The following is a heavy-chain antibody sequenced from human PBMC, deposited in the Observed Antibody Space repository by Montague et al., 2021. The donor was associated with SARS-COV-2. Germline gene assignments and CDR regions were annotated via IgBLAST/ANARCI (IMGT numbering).Heavy chain of an antibody. D-gene: IGHD6-19*01. CDR1: GDSVAEIRRR. CDR3: VRYSGWFYFDF. CDR2: PQYKKKRYS. Sequence: CAISGDSVAEIRRRSDWHRYELQSRLELVCRPQYKKKRYSDYAPSVRGRLTVNPDASKNEFSLELNYVTPEDTAVYYCVRYSGWFYFDFWGQGTLVTVSS. J-gene: IGHJ4*02. V-gene: IGHV6-1*01.